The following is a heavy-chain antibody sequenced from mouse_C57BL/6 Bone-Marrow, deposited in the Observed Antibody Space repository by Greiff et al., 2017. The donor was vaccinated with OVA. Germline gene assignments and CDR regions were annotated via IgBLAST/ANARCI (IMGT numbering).Heavy chain of an antibody. V-gene: IGHV6-3*01. CDR2: IRLKSDNYAT. CDR3: TVGGYSNPGFAY. Sequence: EVKLVESGGGLVQPGGSMKLSCVASGFTFSNYWMNWVRQSPEKGLEWVAQIRLKSDNYATHYAESVKGRFTISRDDSKSSVYLQMNNLRAEDTGIYYCTVGGYSNPGFAYWGQGTLVTVAA. CDR1: GFTFSNYW. D-gene: IGHD2-5*01. J-gene: IGHJ3*01.